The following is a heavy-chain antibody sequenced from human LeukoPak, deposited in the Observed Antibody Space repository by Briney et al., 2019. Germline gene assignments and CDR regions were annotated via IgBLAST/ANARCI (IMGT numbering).Heavy chain of an antibody. D-gene: IGHD2-15*01. CDR1: GGSVSSYY. CDR3: AREGWYRWFDP. J-gene: IGHJ5*02. Sequence: PSETLSLTCTVSGGSVSSYYWSWMRQSPGKGLEWIGYVYYSGSTNYNPALKSRVTISLDTSKNQFSLKLSSVTAADTAVYYCAREGWYRWFDPWGQGTLVTVSS. CDR2: VYYSGST. V-gene: IGHV4-59*02.